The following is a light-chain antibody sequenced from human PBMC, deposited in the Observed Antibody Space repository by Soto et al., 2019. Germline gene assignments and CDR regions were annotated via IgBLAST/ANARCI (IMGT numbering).Light chain of an antibody. Sequence: QSVLTQPPSASGTPGQRVTISCSASNPTSDNHYVYWYQQVPGTPPKLLIYRNTQRPSGVPDRFSASRSGTSASLAISGLRSDDEADYYCAIWDDKLSGLFGGGTKVTVL. J-gene: IGLJ2*01. V-gene: IGLV1-47*01. CDR3: AIWDDKLSGL. CDR1: NPTSDNHY. CDR2: RNT.